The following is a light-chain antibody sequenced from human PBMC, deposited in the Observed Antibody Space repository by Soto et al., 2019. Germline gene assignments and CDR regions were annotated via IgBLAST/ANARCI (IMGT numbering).Light chain of an antibody. V-gene: IGKV1-5*01. CDR1: QTIRRW. CDR2: DAS. CDR3: QHYHSDPWT. J-gene: IGKJ1*01. Sequence: DIEMTQSPSTLSASVGDRVTITCRASQTIRRWLALYQQRPGKAPKVLIYDASTLESGVPARFSGSGSETEFTLTISSLKTEDSATYSCQHYHSDPWTFGQGTKVEIK.